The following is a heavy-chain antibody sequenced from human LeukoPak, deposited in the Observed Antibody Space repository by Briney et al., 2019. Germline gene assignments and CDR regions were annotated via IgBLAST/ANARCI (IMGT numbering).Heavy chain of an antibody. J-gene: IGHJ3*02. D-gene: IGHD1-1*01. CDR1: GFTFSSYG. Sequence: GGSLRLSCAASGFTFSSYGMPWVRQAPGKGLEWVAVISYDGSNKYYADSVKGRSTISRDNAKNSLYLQMSSLRDEDTAVFYCARSAYNSDPTAFDIWGQGTMVTVSS. V-gene: IGHV3-30*03. CDR3: ARSAYNSDPTAFDI. CDR2: ISYDGSNK.